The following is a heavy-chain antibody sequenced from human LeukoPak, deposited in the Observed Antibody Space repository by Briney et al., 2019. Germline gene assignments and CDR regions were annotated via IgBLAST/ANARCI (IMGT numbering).Heavy chain of an antibody. CDR3: ARDSGDNYGPFDN. D-gene: IGHD5-18*01. J-gene: IGHJ4*02. Sequence: PSETLSLTCTVSGGSISSGDYCWSWIRQHPGKGLEWIGFVYYSGSTYYNLSLKSRATISVDTSMNQFSLKLSSVTAADTAVYYCARDSGDNYGPFDNWGQGTLVTVSA. V-gene: IGHV4-31*03. CDR2: VYYSGST. CDR1: GGSISSGDYC.